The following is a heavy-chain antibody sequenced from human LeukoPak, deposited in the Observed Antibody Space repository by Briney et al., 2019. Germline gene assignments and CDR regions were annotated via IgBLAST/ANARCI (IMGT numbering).Heavy chain of an antibody. CDR2: IYTSGST. J-gene: IGHJ4*02. CDR1: GGSISSYY. V-gene: IGHV4-4*07. Sequence: SETLSLTCTVSGGSISSYYWSWIRQPAGKGLEWIGRIYTSGSTNYNPSLKSRVTMSVDTSKNQFSLKLSSVTAADTAVYYCARGRTAVAAFYYFDYWGQGTLVTVSS. D-gene: IGHD6-19*01. CDR3: ARGRTAVAAFYYFDY.